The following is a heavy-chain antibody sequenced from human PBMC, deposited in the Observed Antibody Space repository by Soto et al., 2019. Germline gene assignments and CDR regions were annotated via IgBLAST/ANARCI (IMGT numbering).Heavy chain of an antibody. CDR2: IYYSGST. CDR1: GGSISSYY. D-gene: IGHD2-2*01. J-gene: IGHJ5*02. CDR3: ARTLVVPATNWFDP. Sequence: SETLSLTCTVSGGSISSYYWSWIRQPPGKGLEWIGYIYYSGSTNYNPSLKSRVTISVDTSKNQFSLKLSSVTAADTAVYYCARTLVVPATNWFDPWGQGTLVTVSS. V-gene: IGHV4-59*08.